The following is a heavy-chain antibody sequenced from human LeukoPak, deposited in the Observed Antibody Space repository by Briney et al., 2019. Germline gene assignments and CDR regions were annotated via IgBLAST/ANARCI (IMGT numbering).Heavy chain of an antibody. CDR3: ASSAAGTFWWFDP. Sequence: SVTISCKASGYTFTNYGISWVRQAPGQGLEWMGGIIPIFGTANYAQKFQGRVTITADESTSTAYMELSSLRSEDTAVYYCASSAAGTFWWFDPWGQGTLVTVSS. V-gene: IGHV1-69*13. J-gene: IGHJ5*02. CDR2: IIPIFGTA. CDR1: GYTFTNYG. D-gene: IGHD6-13*01.